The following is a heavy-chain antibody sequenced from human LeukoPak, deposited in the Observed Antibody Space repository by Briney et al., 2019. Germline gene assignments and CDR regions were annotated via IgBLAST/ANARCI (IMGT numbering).Heavy chain of an antibody. CDR2: IKYDGSAT. CDR1: GFAFSNYW. D-gene: IGHD3-3*01. Sequence: GGSLRLSCAASGFAFSNYWMHWIRQVPGKGLVWVSHIKYDGSATNYADSVKGRFTISRDNAKNTLYLQMNSLRAEDTAVYYCVSGSLQSGYNFDYWGQGALVTVSS. CDR3: VSGSLQSGYNFDY. J-gene: IGHJ4*02. V-gene: IGHV3-74*01.